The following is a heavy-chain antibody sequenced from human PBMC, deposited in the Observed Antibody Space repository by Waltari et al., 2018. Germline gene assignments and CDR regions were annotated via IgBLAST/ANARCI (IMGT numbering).Heavy chain of an antibody. V-gene: IGHV3-21*06. Sequence: EVQLVESGGGLVKPGGSLRLSCAASGFPFLTYTMNWVRQAPGKGLEGVASIGPGGGSIYYADSVTGRCSISRDNARNCLFLQMNSLRAEDTAVYYCARFEGAPYYFDFWGQGTLVTVSS. CDR2: IGPGGGSI. CDR1: GFPFLTYT. J-gene: IGHJ4*02. CDR3: ARFEGAPYYFDF.